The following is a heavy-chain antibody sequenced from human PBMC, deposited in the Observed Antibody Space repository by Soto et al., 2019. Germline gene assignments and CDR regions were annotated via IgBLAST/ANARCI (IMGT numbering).Heavy chain of an antibody. CDR1: GYTFTDYY. Sequence: ASVKVSCKASGYTFTDYYMYWVRQAPGQGLEWMGWINPNSGGTNYAQKFQGWVTMTRDTSISTVYMELSRLTSDDTAVYYCARSSHGLDVWGQGTTVTVSS. CDR3: ARSSHGLDV. V-gene: IGHV1-2*04. CDR2: INPNSGGT. J-gene: IGHJ6*02.